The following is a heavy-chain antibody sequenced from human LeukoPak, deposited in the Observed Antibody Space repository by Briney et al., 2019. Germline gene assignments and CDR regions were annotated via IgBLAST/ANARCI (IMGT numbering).Heavy chain of an antibody. D-gene: IGHD3-3*01. CDR1: GFTFSTYT. CDR3: ARPYSDFWGGPPAS. V-gene: IGHV3-7*01. J-gene: IGHJ5*02. CDR2: INHDGSEK. Sequence: GALRLSCAASGFTFSTYTMNWVRQAPGKGLEWVANINHDGSEKYYVDSVKGRFTISRDNAKHSLYLQMDSLRVDDTAVYYCARPYSDFWGGPPASWGQGTLVTVSS.